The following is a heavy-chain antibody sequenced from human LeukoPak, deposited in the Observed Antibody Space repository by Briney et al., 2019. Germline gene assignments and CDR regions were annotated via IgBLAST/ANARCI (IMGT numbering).Heavy chain of an antibody. V-gene: IGHV3-48*04. CDR2: ISSSSSTI. CDR1: GFTFSSYA. J-gene: IGHJ6*02. Sequence: PGGSLRLSCAASGFTFSSYAMSWVRQAPGKGLEWVSYISSSSSTIYYADSVKGRFTISRDNAKNSLYLQMNSLRAEDTAVYYCARVALMDVWGQGTTVTVSS. CDR3: ARVALMDV.